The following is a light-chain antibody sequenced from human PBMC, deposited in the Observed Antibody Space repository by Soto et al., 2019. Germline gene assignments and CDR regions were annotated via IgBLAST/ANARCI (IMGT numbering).Light chain of an antibody. CDR1: QRISSTF. CDR3: QQYATSPRT. V-gene: IGKV3-20*01. CDR2: AAS. J-gene: IGKJ1*01. Sequence: EIVLTQSPGTLSLSPGESATLSCRASQRISSTFVAWYQQKPGQAPRLLIYAASSRATGVPDRFSGSGSGTDFTLTITRLEPDDFAVYYCQQYATSPRTFGQGTKVEIK.